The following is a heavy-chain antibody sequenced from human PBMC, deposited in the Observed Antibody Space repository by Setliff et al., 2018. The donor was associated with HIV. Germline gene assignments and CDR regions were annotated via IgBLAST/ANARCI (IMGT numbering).Heavy chain of an antibody. V-gene: IGHV1-18*01. D-gene: IGHD5-12*01. Sequence: ASVKVSCKASGYTFNNYGIRWVRQAPGQGLEWMGWINTLSGYTNYAQNVQGRVTVTMDTSTSTAYMELRSLKSDGTAVYYCARGKTWLRFLDYWGQGTLVTVSS. J-gene: IGHJ4*02. CDR3: ARGKTWLRFLDY. CDR1: GYTFNNYG. CDR2: INTLSGYT.